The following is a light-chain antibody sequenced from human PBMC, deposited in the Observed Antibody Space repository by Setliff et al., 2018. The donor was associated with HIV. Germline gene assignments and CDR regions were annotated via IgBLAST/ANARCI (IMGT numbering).Light chain of an antibody. CDR3: CSYAGSYTLWL. V-gene: IGLV2-11*01. J-gene: IGLJ3*02. CDR1: SSDVGGYKY. Sequence: QSALTQPRSVSGSLGQSVTISCTGTSSDVGGYKYVSWYQQHPGQVPKLMIFDVNKRPSGVPDRFSGSKSGNTASLTISGLQAEDEADYHCCSYAGSYTLWLFGGGTK. CDR2: DVN.